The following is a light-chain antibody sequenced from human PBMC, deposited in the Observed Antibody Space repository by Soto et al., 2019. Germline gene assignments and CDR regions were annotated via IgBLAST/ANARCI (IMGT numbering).Light chain of an antibody. V-gene: IGKV3-11*01. CDR3: QQYGRSPRT. CDR2: DAS. CDR1: QSVSSY. Sequence: EIVLTQSPATLSLSPGERATLSCMASQSVSSYLAWYQQKPGQAPRLLIYDASNRATGIPARFSGSGSGTDFTLTISSLEPEDFAVYYCQQYGRSPRTFGQGTKVDIK. J-gene: IGKJ1*01.